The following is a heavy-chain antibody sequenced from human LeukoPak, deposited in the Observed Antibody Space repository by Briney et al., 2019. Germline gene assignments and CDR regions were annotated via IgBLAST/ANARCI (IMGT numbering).Heavy chain of an antibody. CDR3: ARFTLGATNWFDP. CDR1: GFTFDDYA. CDR2: IYYSGST. Sequence: PGGSLRLSCAASGFTFDDYAMHWIRQPPGKGLEWIGYIYYSGSTNYNPSLKSRVTISVDTSKNQFSLKLSSVTAADTAVYYCARFTLGATNWFDPWGQGTLVTVSS. J-gene: IGHJ5*02. V-gene: IGHV4-59*01. D-gene: IGHD1-26*01.